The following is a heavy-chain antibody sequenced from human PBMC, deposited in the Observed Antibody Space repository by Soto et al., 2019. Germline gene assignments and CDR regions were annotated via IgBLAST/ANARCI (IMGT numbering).Heavy chain of an antibody. D-gene: IGHD3-3*01. CDR1: GFTFDDYG. CDR2: INWNGGST. V-gene: IGHV3-20*04. Sequence: GGSLRLSCAASGFTFDDYGMSWVRQAPGKGLEWVSGINWNGGSTGYADSVKGRFTISRDNAKNSLYLQMNSLRAEDTALYYCARTVLGDTIFGLRGYGMDVWGQGTTVTVSS. J-gene: IGHJ6*02. CDR3: ARTVLGDTIFGLRGYGMDV.